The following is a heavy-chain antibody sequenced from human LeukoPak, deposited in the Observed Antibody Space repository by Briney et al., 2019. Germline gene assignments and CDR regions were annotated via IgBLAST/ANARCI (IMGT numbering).Heavy chain of an antibody. J-gene: IGHJ4*02. CDR1: GGSISSSSYY. V-gene: IGHV4-39*07. CDR3: ARDKMGGFDY. Sequence: SETLSLTCTVSGGSISSSSYYWGWIRQPPGKGLEWIGSIYYDGSTYYNPSLKSRVTISVDKSKNQFSLKLSSVTAADTAVYYCARDKMGGFDYWGQGTLVTVSS. CDR2: IYYDGST. D-gene: IGHD3-16*01.